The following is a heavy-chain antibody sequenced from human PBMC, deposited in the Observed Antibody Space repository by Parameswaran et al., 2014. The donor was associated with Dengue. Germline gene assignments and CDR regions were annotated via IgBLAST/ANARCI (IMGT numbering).Heavy chain of an antibody. V-gene: IGHV4-59*01. CDR3: ARVEDSYYYGMDV. CDR1: AISSA. Sequence: AISSARWIRQPPGKGLEWIGYIYYSGSTNYNPSLKSRVTISVDTSKNQFSLKLSSVTAADTAVYYCARVEDSYYYGMDVWGQGTTVTVSS. CDR2: IYYSGST. J-gene: IGHJ6*02.